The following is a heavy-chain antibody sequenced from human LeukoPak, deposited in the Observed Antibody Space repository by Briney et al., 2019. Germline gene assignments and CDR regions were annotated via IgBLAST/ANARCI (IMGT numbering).Heavy chain of an antibody. CDR2: VSGGST. D-gene: IGHD3-9*01. J-gene: IGHJ4*02. CDR3: AKDGVDFEFDD. V-gene: IGHV3-23*01. Sequence: GGSLSLSCAASAFTFSSYAMGWVRPAPGKGLQWVSTVSGGSTYYAESVQGRVTISRDTSKNTPYLQMKSPRAEDTAIYYCAKDGVDFEFDDWGQGTLVTVSS. CDR1: AFTFSSYA.